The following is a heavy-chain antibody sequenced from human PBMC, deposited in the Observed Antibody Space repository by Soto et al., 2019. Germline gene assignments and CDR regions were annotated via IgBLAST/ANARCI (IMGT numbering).Heavy chain of an antibody. Sequence: EVQLVESGGGLVKPGGSLRLSCAASGVTFSSYSMNWVRQAPEKGLEWVSSISSSSSYIYYADSVKGRFTISSDNAKNSLYLQMNSRRAADTAVYYCARDMSDFWSGYYLGYWGQGTLVTVSS. CDR2: ISSSSSYI. CDR1: GVTFSSYS. CDR3: ARDMSDFWSGYYLGY. J-gene: IGHJ4*02. V-gene: IGHV3-21*01. D-gene: IGHD3-3*01.